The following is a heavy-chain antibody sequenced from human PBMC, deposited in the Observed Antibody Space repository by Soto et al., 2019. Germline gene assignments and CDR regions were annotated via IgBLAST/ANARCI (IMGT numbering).Heavy chain of an antibody. D-gene: IGHD4-4*01. CDR1: GFTFSGSA. CDR3: TRHDMTTVTAWDY. V-gene: IGHV3-73*01. CDR2: IRSKANSYAT. J-gene: IGHJ4*02. Sequence: GGSLRLSCAASGFTFSGSAMHWVRQASGKGLEWVGRIRSKANSYATAYAESVKGRFTISRDDSKNTAYLQMNSLKTEDTAVYYCTRHDMTTVTAWDYWGQGTLVTVSS.